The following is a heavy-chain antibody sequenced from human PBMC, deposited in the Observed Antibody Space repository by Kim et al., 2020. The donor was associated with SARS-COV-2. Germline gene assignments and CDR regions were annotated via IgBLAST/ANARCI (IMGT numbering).Heavy chain of an antibody. Sequence: YYPDSVKGRFTIARDNSKNTLYLQMNSLRAEDTAVYYCARGAAAAGTLAYWGQGTLVTVSS. J-gene: IGHJ4*02. D-gene: IGHD6-13*01. CDR3: ARGAAAAGTLAY. V-gene: IGHV3-33*01.